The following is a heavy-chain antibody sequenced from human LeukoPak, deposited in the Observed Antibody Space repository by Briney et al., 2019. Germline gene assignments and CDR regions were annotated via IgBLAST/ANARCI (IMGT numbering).Heavy chain of an antibody. CDR1: GYTFTSYY. CDR3: AKTSSGYQPVYYYYMDV. CDR2: INPSGGST. J-gene: IGHJ6*03. V-gene: IGHV1-46*01. D-gene: IGHD5-12*01. Sequence: GASVKVSCKASGYTFTSYYMHWVRQAPGQGLEWMGIINPSGGSTSYAQKFQGRVTMTRDTSTSTVYMELSSLRSEDTAVYYCAKTSSGYQPVYYYYMDVWGKGTAVTVSS.